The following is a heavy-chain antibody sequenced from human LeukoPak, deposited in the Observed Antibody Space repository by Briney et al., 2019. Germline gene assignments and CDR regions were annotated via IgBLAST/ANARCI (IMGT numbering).Heavy chain of an antibody. Sequence: PSETLSLTCTVSGGSISSFYWSWIRQPPGKGLELIGYLYYSGSTNYNPSLKSRVTISVDTSKNQFSLKLSSVTAADTAVYFCARNFPPYDFLTGFYSGGAFDIWGQGTVVTVSS. CDR2: LYYSGST. V-gene: IGHV4-59*01. CDR3: ARNFPPYDFLTGFYSGGAFDI. CDR1: GGSISSFY. D-gene: IGHD3-9*01. J-gene: IGHJ3*02.